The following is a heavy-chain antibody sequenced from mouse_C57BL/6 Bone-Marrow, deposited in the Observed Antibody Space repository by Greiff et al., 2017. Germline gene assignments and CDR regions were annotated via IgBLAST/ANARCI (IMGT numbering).Heavy chain of an antibody. V-gene: IGHV1-81*01. D-gene: IGHD2-3*01. J-gene: IGHJ3*01. Sequence: VQVVESGAELARPGASVKLSCKASGYTFTSYGISWVQQRTGQGLEWIGEIYPRSGNTYYNEKFKGKATLTADKSSSTAYMELRSLTSEDSAVYFCARQGWLLLTWCAYWGQGTLVTVSA. CDR2: IYPRSGNT. CDR3: ARQGWLLLTWCAY. CDR1: GYTFTSYG.